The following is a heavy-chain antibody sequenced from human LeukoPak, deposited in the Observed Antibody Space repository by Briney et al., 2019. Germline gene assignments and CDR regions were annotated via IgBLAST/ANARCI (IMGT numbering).Heavy chain of an antibody. V-gene: IGHV1-46*01. CDR2: INPSGGST. CDR1: GYTLTSYY. J-gene: IGHJ4*02. CDR3: ARDNGHSSSSYFDY. D-gene: IGHD6-6*01. Sequence: ASAKVSCKPSGYTLTSYYMHWVPQAPEQGRERRGIINPSGGSTSYAQKFQGRVTFTRDTSTSTVYMELSSLRSEDTAVYYCARDNGHSSSSYFDYWGQGTLVTVSS.